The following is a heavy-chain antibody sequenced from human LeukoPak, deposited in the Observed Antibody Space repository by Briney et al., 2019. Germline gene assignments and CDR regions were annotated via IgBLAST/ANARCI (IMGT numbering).Heavy chain of an antibody. J-gene: IGHJ5*02. CDR1: RSTFTNCY. CDR2: INPSGGSP. D-gene: IGHD6-13*01. Sequence: ASVKVSCKASRSTFTNCYIHWVRQAPGQGLEWMGMINPSGGSPNYAQTFQGRVTMTRDTSTSTVHMELSSLRSEDTAVYYCASQPKYTSSLNWFDPWGQGTLVTVSS. CDR3: ASQPKYTSSLNWFDP. V-gene: IGHV1-46*01.